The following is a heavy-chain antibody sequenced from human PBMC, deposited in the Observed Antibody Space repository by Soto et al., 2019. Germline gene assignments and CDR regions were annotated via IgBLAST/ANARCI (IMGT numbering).Heavy chain of an antibody. D-gene: IGHD3-10*01. CDR2: IRGSGGTT. Sequence: EVQLLESGGGLVQPGGSLRLSCAASGFIFSSYRRSWVRQAPGKGLEWVSAIRGSGGTTHYADSVKGRFTISRDTSKNTLYLQMKSLRAEDTAVYHCAKGDRSYYGSGNYDSDYWGQGTLVSVSS. CDR1: GFIFSSYR. V-gene: IGHV3-23*01. J-gene: IGHJ4*02. CDR3: AKGDRSYYGSGNYDSDY.